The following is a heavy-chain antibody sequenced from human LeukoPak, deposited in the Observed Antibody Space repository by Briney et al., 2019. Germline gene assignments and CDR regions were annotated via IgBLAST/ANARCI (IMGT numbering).Heavy chain of an antibody. D-gene: IGHD5/OR15-5a*01. CDR3: VKVRGGVYEY. V-gene: IGHV3-64D*06. J-gene: IGHJ4*02. CDR1: GFTFSSYA. Sequence: GGSLRLSCSASGFTFSSYALHWVRQAPGKGLEYVSAIGPNGGATYYADSVKGRFTISRDNSKNTLYLQMSSLRAEDTAVYYCVKVRGGVYEYWGQGTLVTVSS. CDR2: IGPNGGAT.